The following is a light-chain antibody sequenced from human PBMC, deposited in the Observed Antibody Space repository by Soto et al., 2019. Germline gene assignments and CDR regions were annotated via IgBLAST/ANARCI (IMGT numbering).Light chain of an antibody. CDR3: GSYAGSNNFVV. Sequence: QSVLTQPPSASGSPGQSVTISCTGTSSDVGGYNYVSWYQQHPGKAPKVLIYEVSKRPSGVPDRFSGSKSGNTASLTVSGLQADDEAAYYCGSYAGSNNFVVFGGGTQLTVL. V-gene: IGLV2-8*01. CDR1: SSDVGGYNY. J-gene: IGLJ2*01. CDR2: EVS.